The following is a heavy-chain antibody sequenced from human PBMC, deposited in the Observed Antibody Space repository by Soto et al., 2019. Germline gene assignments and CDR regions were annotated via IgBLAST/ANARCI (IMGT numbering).Heavy chain of an antibody. D-gene: IGHD6-13*01. Sequence: ASVKVSCKXSGYTFINFDISWVRQAAGQGLEWLGWMNPGSGKTGYASKFQGRVAMTRDASTGTSHLELSSLTSDDTAVYYCARMASAGTLNCFDPWGQGTLVTVSS. CDR2: MNPGSGKT. V-gene: IGHV1-8*02. CDR1: GYTFINFD. J-gene: IGHJ5*02. CDR3: ARMASAGTLNCFDP.